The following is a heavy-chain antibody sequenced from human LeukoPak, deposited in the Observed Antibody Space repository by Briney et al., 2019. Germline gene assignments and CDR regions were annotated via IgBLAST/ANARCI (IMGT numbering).Heavy chain of an antibody. CDR1: GFTFSSYW. Sequence: GGSLRLSCAASGFTFSSYWMSWVRQAPGKGLEWVAYIKQDVTEKYYVDSVKGRFSISRDNAKNSLYLQMNSLRAEDTAVYYCAYYRHTFDYWGQGTLVTVSS. V-gene: IGHV3-7*01. D-gene: IGHD3-10*01. CDR3: AYYRHTFDY. J-gene: IGHJ4*02. CDR2: IKQDVTEK.